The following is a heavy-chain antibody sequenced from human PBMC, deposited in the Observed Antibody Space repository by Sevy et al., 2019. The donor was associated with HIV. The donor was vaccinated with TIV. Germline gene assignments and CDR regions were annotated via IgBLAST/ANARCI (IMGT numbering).Heavy chain of an antibody. Sequence: GGSLRLSCAASGFTFDDYALHWVRQAPGKGLEWVSGIGWNSGFVGYADSVEGRFTISRDNAKNSLYLHMNSLRAEDTALYYCVKDKGTAMVNGLDYWGQGTLVTVSS. D-gene: IGHD5-18*01. CDR3: VKDKGTAMVNGLDY. J-gene: IGHJ4*02. CDR1: GFTFDDYA. V-gene: IGHV3-9*01. CDR2: IGWNSGFV.